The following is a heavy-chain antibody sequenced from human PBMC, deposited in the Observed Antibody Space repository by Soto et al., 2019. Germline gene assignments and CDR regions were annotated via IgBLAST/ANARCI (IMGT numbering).Heavy chain of an antibody. V-gene: IGHV3-74*01. CDR1: GFTFSNYW. CDR3: ACSRRPARLGPKGATDY. Sequence: GGSLRLSCATSGFTFSNYWMHWVRQVPGRGLVWVSRIDTDGSTTSYADFAKGRFTISRDNAKSTLSLQMNSLRAEDTAIYYCACSRRPARLGPKGATDYSGQVTLATVSS. D-gene: IGHD2-15*01. J-gene: IGHJ4*02. CDR2: IDTDGSTT.